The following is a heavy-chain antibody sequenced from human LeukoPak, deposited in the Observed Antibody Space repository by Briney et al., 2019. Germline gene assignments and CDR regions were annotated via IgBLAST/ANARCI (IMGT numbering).Heavy chain of an antibody. V-gene: IGHV4-30-2*01. D-gene: IGHD3-22*01. CDR2: IYHSGST. Sequence: PSQTLSLTCADSGGSISSGGYSWSWIRQPPGKGLEWIGYIYHSGSTYYNPSLKSRVTISVDRSKNQFSLKLSSVTAADTAVYYCAGYDSSGRYFDYWGQGTLVTVSS. CDR3: AGYDSSGRYFDY. J-gene: IGHJ4*02. CDR1: GGSISSGGYS.